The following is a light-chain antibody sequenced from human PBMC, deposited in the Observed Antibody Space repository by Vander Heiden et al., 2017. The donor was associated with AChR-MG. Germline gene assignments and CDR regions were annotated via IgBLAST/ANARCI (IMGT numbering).Light chain of an antibody. CDR1: ALPKQY. V-gene: IGLV3-25*03. CDR3: QSADSSGTYAV. J-gene: IGLJ2*01. Sequence: SELPQPPSVSVSPVHIARITCSGDALPKQYAYWYQQKPGQAPVLLIYKDSDRPSGIPERFSGSSSGTTVTLTISGVQAEDEADYYCQSADSSGTYAVFGGGTKLTVL. CDR2: KDS.